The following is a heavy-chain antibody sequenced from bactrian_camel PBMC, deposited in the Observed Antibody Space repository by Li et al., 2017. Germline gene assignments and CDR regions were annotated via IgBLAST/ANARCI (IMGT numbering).Heavy chain of an antibody. CDR2: ISPASGRR. J-gene: IGHJ6*01. D-gene: IGHD2*01. V-gene: IGHV3S66*01. CDR3: AARGPYCYTKLSVADFTY. Sequence: VESGGGSVQAGGPLRLSCVVSGYIVSDPCMGWFRQAPGKEREGVAAISPASGRRYYGDSVKGRFDISRDNAKSTVYLQMNSLKPEDTAMYYCAARGPYCYTKLSVADFTYWGQGTQVTVS. CDR1: GYIVSDPC.